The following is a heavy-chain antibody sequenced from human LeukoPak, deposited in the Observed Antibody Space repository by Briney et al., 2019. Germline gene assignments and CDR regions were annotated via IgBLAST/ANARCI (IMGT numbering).Heavy chain of an antibody. CDR3: ARGKPHPDYGDLFYFDY. J-gene: IGHJ4*02. CDR1: GGSFSGYY. CDR2: INHSGST. D-gene: IGHD4-17*01. V-gene: IGHV4-34*01. Sequence: PSETLSLTCAVYGGSFSGYYWSWIRQPPGKGLEWIGEINHSGSTNYNPSLKSRVTISVDTSKNQFSLKLSSVTAADTAVYYCARGKPHPDYGDLFYFDYWGQGTLVTVSS.